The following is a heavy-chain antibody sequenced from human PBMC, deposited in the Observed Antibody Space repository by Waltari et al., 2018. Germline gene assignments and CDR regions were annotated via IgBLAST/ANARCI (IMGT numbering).Heavy chain of an antibody. J-gene: IGHJ2*01. V-gene: IGHV4-39*01. D-gene: IGHD6-13*01. Sequence: QLQLQESGPGLVKPSETLSLTCTVSGGSISSSSYYWGWIRQPPGKGLEWIGSIYYSGSTYYHPSLKGRVTISVDTSKNQFSLKLSAVTAADTAVYYCARQRGAGGYSSSWYLASGDWYFDLWGRGTLVTVSS. CDR2: IYYSGST. CDR1: GGSISSSSYY. CDR3: ARQRGAGGYSSSWYLASGDWYFDL.